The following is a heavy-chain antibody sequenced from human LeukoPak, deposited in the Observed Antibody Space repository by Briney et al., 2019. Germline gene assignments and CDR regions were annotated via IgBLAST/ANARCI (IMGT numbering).Heavy chain of an antibody. Sequence: GESLKISFKASGYRFTSYWIGWVRQMPGKGLECMGIIHPGDSETRYSPSFQGQVTISADKSISTAYLQWSGLKASDTAMYYCASRLGATQPYFDFWGQGALVTVSS. V-gene: IGHV5-51*01. CDR3: ASRLGATQPYFDF. D-gene: IGHD1-26*01. J-gene: IGHJ4*02. CDR1: GYRFTSYW. CDR2: IHPGDSET.